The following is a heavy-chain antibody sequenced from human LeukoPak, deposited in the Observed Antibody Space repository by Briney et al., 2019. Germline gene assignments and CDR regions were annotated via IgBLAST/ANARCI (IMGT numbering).Heavy chain of an antibody. CDR3: AKDLVRGSSGWPFDY. CDR1: GGSISSGGYY. J-gene: IGHJ4*02. D-gene: IGHD6-19*01. V-gene: IGHV4-31*03. CDR2: IYYSGST. Sequence: SQTLSLTCTVSGGSISSGGYYWSWIRQHPGKGLEWIGYIYYSGSTYYNPSLKSRVTISVDTSKNQFSLKLSSVTAADTAVYYCAKDLVRGSSGWPFDYWGQGTLVTVSS.